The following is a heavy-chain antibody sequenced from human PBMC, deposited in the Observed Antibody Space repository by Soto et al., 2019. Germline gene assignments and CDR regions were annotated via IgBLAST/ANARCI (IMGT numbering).Heavy chain of an antibody. J-gene: IGHJ4*02. V-gene: IGHV3-23*01. CDR1: GFTFSSYA. CDR2: ISGSGGST. CDR3: ARRSSGWYFDY. Sequence: EVQLLESGGGLVQPGGSLRLSCAASGFTFSSYAMSWVRQAPGKGLEWVSAISGSGGSTYYADSVKGRFTISRDNSKNALYLQMNSVRAEHTAVYYCARRSSGWYFDYWGQGTLVTVSS. D-gene: IGHD6-19*01.